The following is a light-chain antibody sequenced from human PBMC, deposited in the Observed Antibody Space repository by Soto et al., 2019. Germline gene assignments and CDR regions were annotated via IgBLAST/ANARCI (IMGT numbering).Light chain of an antibody. J-gene: IGLJ2*01. V-gene: IGLV2-11*01. CDR1: SNDVGGYNF. Sequence: QSALTQPRSVSGSPGQSVTISCTGTSNDVGGYNFVSWYQQHPGKVPKLFIYDVSRRPSGVPDRFSGSKSGNTASLTISGLQVENEADYYCSSYAGGYTLVFGGGTKLPV. CDR2: DVS. CDR3: SSYAGGYTLV.